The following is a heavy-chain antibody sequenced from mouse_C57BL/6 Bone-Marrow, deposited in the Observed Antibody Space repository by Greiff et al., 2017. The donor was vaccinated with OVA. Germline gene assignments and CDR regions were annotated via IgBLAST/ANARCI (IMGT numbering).Heavy chain of an antibody. V-gene: IGHV1-64*01. Sequence: QVQLQQPGAELVKPGASVKLSCKASGYTFTSYWMHWVKQRPGQGLEWIGMIHPNSGSTNYNEKFKSKATLTVDKSSSTAYMQRSSLTSEDAAVYYCARRAAQAGDYWGQGTTLTGSS. CDR3: ARRAAQAGDY. D-gene: IGHD3-2*02. CDR1: GYTFTSYW. CDR2: IHPNSGST. J-gene: IGHJ2*01.